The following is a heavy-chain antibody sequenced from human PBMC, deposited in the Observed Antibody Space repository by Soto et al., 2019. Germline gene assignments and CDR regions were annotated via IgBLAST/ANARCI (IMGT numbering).Heavy chain of an antibody. J-gene: IGHJ4*02. V-gene: IGHV1-69*02. Sequence: ASVKVSCKASGGTFSSYTISWVRQAHGQGLEWMGRIIPILGIANYAQKFQGRVTITADKSTSTAYMELSSLRSEDTAVYYCARTEGNSGIDYWGQGTLVTVSS. CDR2: IIPILGIA. CDR3: ARTEGNSGIDY. D-gene: IGHD1-26*01. CDR1: GGTFSSYT.